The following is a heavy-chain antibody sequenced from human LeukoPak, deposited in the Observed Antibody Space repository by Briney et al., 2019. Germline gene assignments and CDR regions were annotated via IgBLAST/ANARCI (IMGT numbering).Heavy chain of an antibody. Sequence: ASVRVSCKPSGATVSSYAISWGGQAPGPGLGWRGGFIPIFGAANYTQTSHARVAITSDESTSTTYSELSSLRSEDTAVYYCARILKPAERGALDIWGQGTMVTVSS. D-gene: IGHD2-2*01. V-gene: IGHV1-69*13. CDR2: FIPIFGAA. CDR1: GATVSSYA. J-gene: IGHJ3*02. CDR3: ARILKPAERGALDI.